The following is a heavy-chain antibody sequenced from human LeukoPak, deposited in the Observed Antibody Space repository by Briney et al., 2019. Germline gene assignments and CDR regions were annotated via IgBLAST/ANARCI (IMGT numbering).Heavy chain of an antibody. D-gene: IGHD2-21*01. CDR3: ATDSSNCYPRGNYFDD. CDR1: GFTFSTYP. CDR2: ITVSGGST. Sequence: HPGGSLRLSCAASGFTFSTYPMSWVRQAPGKGPEWVSAITVSGGSTYYPDYLQGRFTISRDSSKNTLFLQMNSLRAEDTAVYYCATDSSNCYPRGNYFDDWGRGALVTVSS. J-gene: IGHJ4*02. V-gene: IGHV3-23*01.